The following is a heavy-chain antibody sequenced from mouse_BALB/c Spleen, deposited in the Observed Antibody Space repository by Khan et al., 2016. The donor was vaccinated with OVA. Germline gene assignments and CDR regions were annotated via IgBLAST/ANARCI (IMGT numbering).Heavy chain of an antibody. Sequence: QIQLVQSGPELKKPGETVKISCKASGYTFTNYGMNWVKQAPGKGLKWMGWINTYTGEPTYGDDLKGRFAFSLETSASTAYLQINNLKNEDTATYFCARVGNYWYFDVWGAVTTVTVSS. CDR1: GYTFTNYG. D-gene: IGHD2-1*01. CDR2: INTYTGEP. V-gene: IGHV9-3-1*01. CDR3: ARVGNYWYFDV. J-gene: IGHJ1*01.